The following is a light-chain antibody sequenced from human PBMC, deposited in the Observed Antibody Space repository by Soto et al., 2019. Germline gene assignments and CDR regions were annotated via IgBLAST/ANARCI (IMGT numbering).Light chain of an antibody. J-gene: IGKJ2*01. CDR1: QDISSY. V-gene: IGKV1-12*01. CDR2: AAS. CDR3: QQAHSFPRT. Sequence: DIQMTQSPSSVSASVGDRVTITCRASQDISSYLAWYQQKPGKAPKLLIYAASSLQSGVPSRFSGSGSGTDFTLTISSLQPEDFATYYCQQAHSFPRTFGQGTKLEIK.